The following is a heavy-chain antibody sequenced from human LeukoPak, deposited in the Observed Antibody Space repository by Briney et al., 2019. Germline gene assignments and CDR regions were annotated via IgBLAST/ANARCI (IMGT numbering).Heavy chain of an antibody. V-gene: IGHV1-46*01. CDR1: GYTFTNSY. D-gene: IGHD5-24*01. CDR3: ARIRDGYNDAYDL. J-gene: IGHJ3*01. CDR2: INPDGGNT. Sequence: ASVKVSCKASGYTFTNSYIHWVRQAPGQVLEWMGLINPDGGNTNYAQNFQGRVTLTRDTSTSTVYMELSSLRSEDTAIYYCARIRDGYNDAYDLWGQGTVVTVSS.